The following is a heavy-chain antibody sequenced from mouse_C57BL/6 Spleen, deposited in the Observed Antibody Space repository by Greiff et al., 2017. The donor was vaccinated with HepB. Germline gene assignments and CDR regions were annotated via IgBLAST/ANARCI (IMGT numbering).Heavy chain of an antibody. Sequence: EVQLQESGPGLVKPSQSLSLTCSVTGYSITSGYYWNWIRQFPGNKLEWMGYISYDGSNNYNPSLKNRISITRDTSKNQFFLKLNSVTTEDTATYYCAREKGSTMVTSPWYFDVWGTGTTVTVSS. V-gene: IGHV3-6*01. CDR2: ISYDGSN. D-gene: IGHD2-2*01. CDR3: AREKGSTMVTSPWYFDV. J-gene: IGHJ1*03. CDR1: GYSITSGYY.